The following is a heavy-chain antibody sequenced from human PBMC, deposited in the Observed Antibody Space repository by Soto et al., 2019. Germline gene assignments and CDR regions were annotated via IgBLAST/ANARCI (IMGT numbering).Heavy chain of an antibody. J-gene: IGHJ4*02. CDR1: GGSISSGGYS. CDR2: IYHSGST. CDR3: AAGGGLPRYY. Sequence: QLQLQESGSGLVKPSQTLSLTCAVSGGSISSGGYSWSWIRQPPGKGLEWIGYIYHSGSTYYNPSLKRRVTRSVARSKNQSTLKLSSVTAADTAVYSCAAGGGLPRYYWGQGTLVTVSS. V-gene: IGHV4-30-2*01. D-gene: IGHD5-12*01.